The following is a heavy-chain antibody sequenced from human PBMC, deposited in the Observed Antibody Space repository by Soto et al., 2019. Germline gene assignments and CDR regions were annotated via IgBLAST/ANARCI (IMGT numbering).Heavy chain of an antibody. J-gene: IGHJ5*02. Sequence: SETLSLTCTVSGGSISSYYWSWIRQPPGKGLEWIGYIYYSGSTNYNPSLKSRVTISVGTSKNQFSLKLSSVTAADTAVYYCARLDSNYVFNWFDPWGQGTLVTVSS. D-gene: IGHD4-4*01. CDR1: GGSISSYY. CDR3: ARLDSNYVFNWFDP. V-gene: IGHV4-59*08. CDR2: IYYSGST.